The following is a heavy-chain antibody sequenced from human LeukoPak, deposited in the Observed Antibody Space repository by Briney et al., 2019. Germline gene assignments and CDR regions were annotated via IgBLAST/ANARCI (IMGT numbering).Heavy chain of an antibody. J-gene: IGHJ3*02. CDR3: ARDYSDILHAFDI. D-gene: IGHD3-9*01. V-gene: IGHV1-3*01. CDR1: GYTFTSYA. Sequence: ASVKVSCKASGYTFTSYAMHWVRQAPGQRLEWMGWINAGNGNTKYSQKFQGRVTITRDTSASTAYMELSSLRSEDTAVYYCARDYSDILHAFDIWGQGTMVTVSS. CDR2: INAGNGNT.